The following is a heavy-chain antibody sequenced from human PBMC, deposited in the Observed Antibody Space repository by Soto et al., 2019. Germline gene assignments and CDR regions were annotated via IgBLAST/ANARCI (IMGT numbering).Heavy chain of an antibody. CDR3: ARASDILYGMDV. D-gene: IGHD3-9*01. CDR2: IYYSGST. J-gene: IGHJ6*02. V-gene: IGHV4-30-4*01. Sequence: PSETLSLTCTVSGGSISSGDYYWSWIRQPPGKGLEWIGYIYYSGSTYYNPSLKSRVTISVDTSKNQFSLKLSSVTAADTAVYYCARASDILYGMDVWGQGTTVTV. CDR1: GGSISSGDYY.